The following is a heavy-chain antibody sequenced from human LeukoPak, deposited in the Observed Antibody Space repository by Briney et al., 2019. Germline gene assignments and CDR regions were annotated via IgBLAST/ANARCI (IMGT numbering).Heavy chain of an antibody. CDR1: GGSISSCSYY. CDR2: IYYSGSN. V-gene: IGHV4-39*07. J-gene: IGHJ4*02. Sequence: SETLSLTCTVSGGSISSCSYYWGWIRQPPGKGLEWIGSIYYSGSNYYNPSLKSRVTISVDTSKNQFSLKLSSVTGADTAVYYCASKMRGTDYYDRSGYFAYWGQGTLVTVSS. CDR3: ASKMRGTDYYDRSGYFAY. D-gene: IGHD3-22*01.